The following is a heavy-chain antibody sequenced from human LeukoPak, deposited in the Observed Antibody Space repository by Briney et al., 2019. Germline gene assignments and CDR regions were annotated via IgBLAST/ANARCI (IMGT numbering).Heavy chain of an antibody. Sequence: PGGSLRLSCAASGFTFSSYGMHWVRQAPGKGLEWVAVIWYDGSNKYYADSVKGRFTISRDNSKNTLYLQMNSLRAEDTAVYYCAREVTYYDSSAFSWFDPWGQGTLVTVSS. CDR2: IWYDGSNK. J-gene: IGHJ5*02. V-gene: IGHV3-33*01. D-gene: IGHD3-22*01. CDR3: AREVTYYDSSAFSWFDP. CDR1: GFTFSSYG.